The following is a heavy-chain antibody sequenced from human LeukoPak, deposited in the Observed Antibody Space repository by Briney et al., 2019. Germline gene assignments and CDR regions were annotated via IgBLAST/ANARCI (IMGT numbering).Heavy chain of an antibody. CDR3: ARVVDTHFDY. D-gene: IGHD5-18*01. J-gene: IGHJ4*02. CDR1: GFTFSRYG. CDR2: IKSDGSTT. V-gene: IGHV3-74*01. Sequence: GGSLRLSCAATGFTFSRYGMSWVRQAPGKGLVWVSRIKSDGSTTTYADSVKGRFTISRDNAKNTLYLQMNSLRAEDTAVYYCARVVDTHFDYWGQGTLVTVSS.